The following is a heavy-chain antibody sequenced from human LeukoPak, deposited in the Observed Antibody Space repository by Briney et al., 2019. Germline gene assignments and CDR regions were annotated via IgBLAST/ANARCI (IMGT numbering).Heavy chain of an antibody. J-gene: IGHJ4*02. D-gene: IGHD1-1*01. CDR3: ARPTTRRNDLDY. Sequence: GGSLRLSCAASGFTFSSYSMNWVRQAPGKGLEWVSSITSSSSYIYYADSVKGRFTISRDNAKNSLYLQMNSLRAEDTAVYYCARPTTRRNDLDYWGQGILVTVSS. CDR2: ITSSSSYI. V-gene: IGHV3-21*01. CDR1: GFTFSSYS.